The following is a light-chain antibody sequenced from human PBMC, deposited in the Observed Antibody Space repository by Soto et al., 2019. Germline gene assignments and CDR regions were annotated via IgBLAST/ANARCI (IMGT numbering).Light chain of an antibody. CDR1: SSDVVGYNY. V-gene: IGLV2-14*01. CDR3: SSYTSSSTYV. CDR2: DVS. J-gene: IGLJ1*01. Sequence: QSVLTQPASVSVSPGQSITISCTGTSSDVVGYNYVSWYQQHPGKAPKLMIYDVSNRPSGVSNRFSGSKSGNTASLTISGLQAEDEADYYCSSYTSSSTYVFGTGTKVTVL.